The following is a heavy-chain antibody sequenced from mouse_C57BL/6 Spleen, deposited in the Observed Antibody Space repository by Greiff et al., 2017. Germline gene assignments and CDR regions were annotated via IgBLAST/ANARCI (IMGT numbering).Heavy chain of an antibody. CDR3: ARLGANWDGKNYFDY. V-gene: IGHV1-72*01. CDR2: IDPNSGGT. D-gene: IGHD4-1*01. Sequence: QVQLKESGAELVKPGASVKLSCKASGYTFTSYWMHWVKQRPGRGLEWIGRIDPNSGGTKYNEKFKSKATLTVDKPSSTAYMQLSSLTSEDSAVYYCARLGANWDGKNYFDYWGQGTTLTVSS. CDR1: GYTFTSYW. J-gene: IGHJ2*01.